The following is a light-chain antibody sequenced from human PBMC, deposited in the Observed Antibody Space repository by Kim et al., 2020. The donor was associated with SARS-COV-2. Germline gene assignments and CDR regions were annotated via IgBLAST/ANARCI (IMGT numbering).Light chain of an antibody. CDR3: QQYGSSPPLT. CDR1: QSVSSSY. V-gene: IGKV3-20*01. CDR2: GAS. Sequence: PGERATLSCRASQSVSSSYLAWYQQKPGQAPRLLIYGASSRATGIPDRFSGSGSGTDFTLTISRLEPEDFAVYYCQQYGSSPPLTFGGGSKVDIK. J-gene: IGKJ4*01.